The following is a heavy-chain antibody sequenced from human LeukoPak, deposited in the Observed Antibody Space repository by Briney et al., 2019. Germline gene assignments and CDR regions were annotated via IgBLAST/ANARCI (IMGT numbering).Heavy chain of an antibody. Sequence: SVKVSCKASGGTFSSYTISWVRQAPGQGLEWMGRIIPILGIANYAQKFQGRVTITADKSTSTAYVELSSLRSEDTAVYYCARDRRMITFGGVPRFDYYYYGMDVWGQGTTVTVSS. V-gene: IGHV1-69*04. CDR1: GGTFSSYT. D-gene: IGHD3-16*01. CDR3: ARDRRMITFGGVPRFDYYYYGMDV. J-gene: IGHJ6*02. CDR2: IIPILGIA.